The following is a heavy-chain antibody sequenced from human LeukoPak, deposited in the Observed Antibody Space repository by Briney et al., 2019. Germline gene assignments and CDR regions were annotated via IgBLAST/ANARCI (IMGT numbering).Heavy chain of an antibody. Sequence: SETLYLTCTVSGGSISSYYWSWIRQPPGKGLEWIGYIYYSGSTNYNPSLKSRVTISVDTSKNQFSLKLSSVTAADTAVYYCARDKKGTSCYDSWGQGTLVTVSS. V-gene: IGHV4-59*01. CDR2: IYYSGST. D-gene: IGHD2-2*01. CDR1: GGSISSYY. J-gene: IGHJ4*02. CDR3: ARDKKGTSCYDS.